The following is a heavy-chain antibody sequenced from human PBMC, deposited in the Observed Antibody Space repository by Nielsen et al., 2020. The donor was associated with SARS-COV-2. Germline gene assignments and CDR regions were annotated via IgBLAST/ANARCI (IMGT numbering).Heavy chain of an antibody. V-gene: IGHV3-74*01. CDR2: INSDGSST. D-gene: IGHD3-16*01. J-gene: IGHJ4*02. CDR3: ARGGEVTPTDY. Sequence: GESLKISCAASGFTFSSYWMHWVRQAPGKGLVWVSRINSDGSSTSYADSVKGRFTISRDNAKTTLYLQMSSLRAGDTAVYYCARGGEVTPTDYWGQGTLVTVSS. CDR1: GFTFSSYW.